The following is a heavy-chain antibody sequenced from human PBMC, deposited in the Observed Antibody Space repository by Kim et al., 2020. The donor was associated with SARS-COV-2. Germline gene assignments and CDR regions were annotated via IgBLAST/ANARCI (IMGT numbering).Heavy chain of an antibody. J-gene: IGHJ4*02. Sequence: PPLKSRVPIPVDTSKNQFSLKLSSVTAADTAVYYCARGREGYISSWYLDYWGQGTLVTVSS. D-gene: IGHD6-13*01. V-gene: IGHV4-59*09. CDR3: ARGREGYISSWYLDY.